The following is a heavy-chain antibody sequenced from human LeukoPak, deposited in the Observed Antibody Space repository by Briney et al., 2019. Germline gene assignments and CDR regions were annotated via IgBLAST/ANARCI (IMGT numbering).Heavy chain of an antibody. CDR3: ARDLISEWLSRRNAFDI. CDR1: GFTFSSYG. CDR2: ISYDGSNK. J-gene: IGHJ3*02. V-gene: IGHV3-30*03. D-gene: IGHD3-3*01. Sequence: GGSLRLSCAASGFTFSSYGMHWVRQAPGKGLEWVAVISYDGSNKYYADSVKGRFTISRDNSKNTLYLQMNSLRAEDTAVYYCARDLISEWLSRRNAFDIWGQGTMVTVSS.